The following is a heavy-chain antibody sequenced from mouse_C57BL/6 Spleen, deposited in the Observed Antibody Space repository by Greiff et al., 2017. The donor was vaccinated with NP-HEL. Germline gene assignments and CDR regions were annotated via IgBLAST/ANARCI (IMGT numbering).Heavy chain of an antibody. CDR2: IDPEDGDT. V-gene: IGHV14-1*01. Sequence: VQLQQSGAELVRPGASVKLSCTASGFNIKDYYMHWVKQRPEQGLEWIGRIDPEDGDTEYAPKFQGKATMTADTSSNTAYMQLSSLTSEDTAVYYCTTPCGCSWFAYWGQGTLVTVSA. J-gene: IGHJ3*01. CDR1: GFNIKDYY. CDR3: TTPCGCSWFAY.